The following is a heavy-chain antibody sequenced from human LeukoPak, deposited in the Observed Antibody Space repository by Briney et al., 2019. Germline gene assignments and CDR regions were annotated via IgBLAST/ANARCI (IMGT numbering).Heavy chain of an antibody. V-gene: IGHV3-66*01. D-gene: IGHD3-10*01. J-gene: IGHJ4*02. CDR1: GILVSNNY. Sequence: GGSLRLSCAASGILVSNNYMSWVRQAPGRGLEWVSVIYSGGSTYYADSVKGRFTISRDNSKNTLFLQMNSLRVEDTAVYYCSKDDFWYGELPRKLFDFWGQGTLVTVSS. CDR2: IYSGGST. CDR3: SKDDFWYGELPRKLFDF.